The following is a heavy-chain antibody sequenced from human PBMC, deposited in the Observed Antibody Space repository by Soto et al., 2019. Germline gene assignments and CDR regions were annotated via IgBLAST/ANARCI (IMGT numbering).Heavy chain of an antibody. CDR1: GVSISSGDYY. CDR3: ARGVVGTTLHDAFDI. J-gene: IGHJ3*02. CDR2: IYYNGNT. Sequence: QVQLQESGPGLVKPSQTLSLTCAVSGVSISSGDYYSAWIRQPPGKGLEYIGHIYYNGNTYYNPSLKSRVTISLDASKIHFSLSLRSVTAADTAVYYCARGVVGTTLHDAFDIWGQGTMVTVSS. V-gene: IGHV4-30-4*01. D-gene: IGHD1-26*01.